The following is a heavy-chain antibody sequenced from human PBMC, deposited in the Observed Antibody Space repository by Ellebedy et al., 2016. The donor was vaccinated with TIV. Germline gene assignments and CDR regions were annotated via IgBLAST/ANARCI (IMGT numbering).Heavy chain of an antibody. J-gene: IGHJ3*02. CDR2: MNPNSGNT. CDR3: ARDYDLGVPAAIGAFDI. Sequence: ASVKVSXXASGYTFTSYDINWVRQATGQGLEWMGWMNPNSGNTGYAQKFQGRVTMTRNTSISTAYMELSSLRSEDTAVYYCARDYDLGVPAAIGAFDIWGQGTMVTVSS. D-gene: IGHD2-2*01. CDR1: GYTFTSYD. V-gene: IGHV1-8*01.